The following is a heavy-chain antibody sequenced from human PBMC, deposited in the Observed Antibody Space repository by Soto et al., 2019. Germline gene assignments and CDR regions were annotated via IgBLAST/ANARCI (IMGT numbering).Heavy chain of an antibody. V-gene: IGHV4-39*01. CDR3: ARQNRFLEWPPGGMDV. J-gene: IGHJ6*02. CDR1: GGSISSSGYY. CDR2: IYYSGST. Sequence: SETMSLTCTVSGGSISSSGYYWGWIRQPPGKGLEWIGSIYYSGSTYYNPSLKSRVTISVDTSKNQFSLKLSSVTAADTAVYYCARQNRFLEWPPGGMDVWGQGTTVTVSS. D-gene: IGHD3-3*01.